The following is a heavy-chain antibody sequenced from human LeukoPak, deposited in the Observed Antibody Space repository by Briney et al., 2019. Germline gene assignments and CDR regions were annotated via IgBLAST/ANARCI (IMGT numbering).Heavy chain of an antibody. D-gene: IGHD3-16*01. CDR3: ARGLDDYVWGGFDY. J-gene: IGHJ4*02. V-gene: IGHV3-30-3*01. CDR1: GLTFSSHW. Sequence: GGSLRLSCAASGLTFSSHWMHWVRQAPGKGLEWVAVISYDGSNKYYADSVKGRFTISRDNSKNTLYLQMNSLRAEDTAVYYCARGLDDYVWGGFDYWGQGTLVTVSS. CDR2: ISYDGSNK.